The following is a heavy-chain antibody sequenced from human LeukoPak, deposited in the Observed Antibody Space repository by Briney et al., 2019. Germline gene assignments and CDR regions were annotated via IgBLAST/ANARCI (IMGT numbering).Heavy chain of an antibody. CDR2: ISGSGAGT. CDR1: GFTFSSFA. J-gene: IGHJ4*02. D-gene: IGHD1-1*01. CDR3: AKEGRGWKPYDY. V-gene: IGHV3-23*01. Sequence: GGSLRLSCAASGFTFSSFALSWVRHAPGKGLEWVSAISGSGAGTYCADSVKGRFTISRDNSKNTLYLQMTGLRAEDTAVYCCAKEGRGWKPYDYWGQGTLVTVSS.